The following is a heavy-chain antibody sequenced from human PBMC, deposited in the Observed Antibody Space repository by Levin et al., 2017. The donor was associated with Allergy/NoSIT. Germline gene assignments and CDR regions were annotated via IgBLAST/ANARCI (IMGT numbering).Heavy chain of an antibody. J-gene: IGHJ4*02. CDR2: IYYSGST. D-gene: IGHD3-3*01. Sequence: ESLKISCTVSGGSISSYYWSWIRQPPGKGLEWIGYIYYSGSTNYNPSLKSRVTISVDTSKNQFSLKLSSVTAADTAVYYCARGDRITIFGVVPPPHFDYWGQGTLVTVSS. CDR3: ARGDRITIFGVVPPPHFDY. CDR1: GGSISSYY. V-gene: IGHV4-59*01.